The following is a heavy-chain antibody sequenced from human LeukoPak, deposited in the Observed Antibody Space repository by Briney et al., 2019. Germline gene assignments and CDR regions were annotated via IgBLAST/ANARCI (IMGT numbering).Heavy chain of an antibody. J-gene: IGHJ4*02. Sequence: SETLSLTCTVSDGSISNYYWSWIRQPPGKGREWIGYIYTSGSTNYNPSLKSRVTISVDTSKDQFSLKLSSVTAADTAAYYCARHLTGSSVCIEYWGQGTLVTVSS. V-gene: IGHV4-4*09. CDR2: IYTSGST. D-gene: IGHD2-8*02. CDR3: ARHLTGSSVCIEY. CDR1: DGSISNYY.